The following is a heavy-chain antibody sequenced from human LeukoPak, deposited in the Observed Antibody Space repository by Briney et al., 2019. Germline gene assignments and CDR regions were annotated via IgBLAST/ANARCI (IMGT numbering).Heavy chain of an antibody. D-gene: IGHD3-22*01. J-gene: IGHJ4*02. CDR3: ARFDFRDYYDSSGPALDYFDY. Sequence: PGGSLRLSCAASGFTFSSYGMHWVRQAPGKGLEWVAVISYDGSNKYYADSVKGRFTISRDNSKNTLYLQMNSLRAEDTAVYYCARFDFRDYYDSSGPALDYFDYWGQGTLVTVSS. CDR2: ISYDGSNK. V-gene: IGHV3-30*03. CDR1: GFTFSSYG.